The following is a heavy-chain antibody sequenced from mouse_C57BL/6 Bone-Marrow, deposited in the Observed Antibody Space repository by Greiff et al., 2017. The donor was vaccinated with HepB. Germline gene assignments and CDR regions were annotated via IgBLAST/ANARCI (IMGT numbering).Heavy chain of an antibody. J-gene: IGHJ3*01. CDR1: GFTFSSYA. Sequence: EVKLVESGGGLVKPGGSLKLSCAASGFTFSSYAMSWVRQTPEKRLEWVATISDDGSYTYYPDNVKGRFTISRDNAKNNLYLQMSHLKSEDTAMYYCARYYGKRDWGQGTLVTVSA. D-gene: IGHD2-1*01. V-gene: IGHV5-4*03. CDR2: ISDDGSYT. CDR3: ARYYGKRD.